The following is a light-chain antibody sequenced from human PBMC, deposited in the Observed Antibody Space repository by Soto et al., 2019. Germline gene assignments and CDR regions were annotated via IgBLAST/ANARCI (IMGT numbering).Light chain of an antibody. Sequence: QSVLTQPASVSGSPGQSITISCTGTSSDVGGYNYVPWYQQQPAKAPKLMIYDVSNRPSGVSDRFSGSKSGNTASLTISGLQAEDEADYYCYSYTSSSTYVFGSGTKVTVL. V-gene: IGLV2-14*01. CDR2: DVS. J-gene: IGLJ1*01. CDR3: YSYTSSSTYV. CDR1: SSDVGGYNY.